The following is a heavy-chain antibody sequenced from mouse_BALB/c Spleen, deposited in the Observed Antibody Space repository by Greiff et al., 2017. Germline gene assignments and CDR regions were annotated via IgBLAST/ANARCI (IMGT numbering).Heavy chain of an antibody. D-gene: IGHD2-4*01. Sequence: EVMLVESGGGLVQPGGSLRLSCATSGFTFTDYYMSWVRQPPGKALEWLGFIRNKANGYTTEYSASVKGRFTISRDNSQSILYLQMNTLRAEDSATYYCARGRGNDYGFDYWGQGTTLTVSS. CDR1: GFTFTDYY. V-gene: IGHV7-3*02. J-gene: IGHJ2*01. CDR2: IRNKANGYTT. CDR3: ARGRGNDYGFDY.